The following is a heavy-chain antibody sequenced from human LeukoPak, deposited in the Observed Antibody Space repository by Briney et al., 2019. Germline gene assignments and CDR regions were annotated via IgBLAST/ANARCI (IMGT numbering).Heavy chain of an antibody. CDR2: IYTSGST. CDR3: ARDLEWAPYGSNRDY. J-gene: IGHJ4*02. V-gene: IGHV4-61*02. D-gene: IGHD3-10*01. Sequence: PSETLSLTCTVSGGSISSGSYYWSWIRQPAGKGLEWIGRIYTSGSTNYNPALKSRVTISVDTSKNQFSLKLSSVTAADTAVYYCARDLEWAPYGSNRDYWGQGTLVTVSS. CDR1: GGSISSGSYY.